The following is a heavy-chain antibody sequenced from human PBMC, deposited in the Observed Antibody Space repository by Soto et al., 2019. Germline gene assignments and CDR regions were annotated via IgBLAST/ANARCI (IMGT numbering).Heavy chain of an antibody. CDR1: GFTFHGST. Sequence: PGESLKISCVGSGFTFHGSTMHWVRQASGKGLEWIGLISIKPNNFATVYAASVTGRFTISRDNARNTSYLEMNSLRAEDTALYYCTRDIGGRWAYWGPGTLVTVSS. CDR3: TRDIGGRWAY. CDR2: ISIKPNNFAT. V-gene: IGHV3-73*01. J-gene: IGHJ4*02. D-gene: IGHD3-16*01.